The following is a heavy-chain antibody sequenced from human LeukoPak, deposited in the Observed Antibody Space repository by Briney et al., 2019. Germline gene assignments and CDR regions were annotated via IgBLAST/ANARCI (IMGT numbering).Heavy chain of an antibody. Sequence: PGGSLRLSCAASGFTFSSYWMHWVCQPPGKGLVWVSRISSDGSSTNYADSVKGRFTISRDNAKNTLYLQMNSLRAEDTAVYYCASAPFSSSSCWGQGTLVTVSS. CDR2: ISSDGSST. D-gene: IGHD2-2*01. V-gene: IGHV3-74*01. CDR3: ASAPFSSSSC. CDR1: GFTFSSYW. J-gene: IGHJ4*02.